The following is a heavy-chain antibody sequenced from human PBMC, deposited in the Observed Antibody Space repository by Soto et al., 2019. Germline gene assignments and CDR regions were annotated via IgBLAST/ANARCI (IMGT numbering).Heavy chain of an antibody. Sequence: ASVKVSCKVSGYTLTELSMHWVRQAPGKGLEWMGGFDPEDGETIYAQKFQGRVTMTEDTSTDTAYMELSSLRSEDTAVYYCATWPGRYARTPNQIHKGGSFDYWGQGTLVTVSS. J-gene: IGHJ4*02. V-gene: IGHV1-24*01. CDR1: GYTLTELS. CDR3: ATWPGRYARTPNQIHKGGSFDY. D-gene: IGHD2-2*01. CDR2: FDPEDGET.